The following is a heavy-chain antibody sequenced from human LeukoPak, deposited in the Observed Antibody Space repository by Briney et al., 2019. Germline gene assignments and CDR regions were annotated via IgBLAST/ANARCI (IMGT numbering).Heavy chain of an antibody. D-gene: IGHD1-7*01. CDR1: GFTFSSYS. CDR2: ISSSSYI. Sequence: GSLRLSCAASGFTFSSYSMNWVRQAPGKGLEWVSSISSSSYIYYADSVKGRFTISRDNAKNTLYLQMNSLRADDTAVYYCAKRTVIDPKSIAGTKWTLDYWGQGTLITVSS. CDR3: AKRTVIDPKSIAGTKWTLDY. V-gene: IGHV3-21*01. J-gene: IGHJ4*02.